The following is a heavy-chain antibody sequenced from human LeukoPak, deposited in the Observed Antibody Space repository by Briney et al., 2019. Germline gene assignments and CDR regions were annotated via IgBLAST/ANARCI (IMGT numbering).Heavy chain of an antibody. Sequence: GASVKVSCKASGYTFTSYGISWVRQAPGQGLEWMGWISAYNGNTNYAQKLQGRVTMTTDTSTSTAYMELRSLRSDDTAVYYCARDVRGYSGYDYGAAVDYWGQGTLVTVSS. CDR3: ARDVRGYSGYDYGAAVDY. V-gene: IGHV1-18*01. CDR2: ISAYNGNT. CDR1: GYTFTSYG. J-gene: IGHJ4*02. D-gene: IGHD5-12*01.